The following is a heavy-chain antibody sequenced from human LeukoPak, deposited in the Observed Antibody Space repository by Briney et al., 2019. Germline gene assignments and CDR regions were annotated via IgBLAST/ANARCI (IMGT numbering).Heavy chain of an antibody. CDR2: IYYSGST. D-gene: IGHD2-2*01. Sequence: PSETLSLTCTVSGGSISSYYWSWIRQPPGKGLEWIGYIYYSGSTNYNPSLKSRVTISVDTSKNQFSLKLSSVTAADTAVYYCARVFPSSGWFDPWGQGTLVTASS. CDR1: GGSISSYY. V-gene: IGHV4-59*01. CDR3: ARVFPSSGWFDP. J-gene: IGHJ5*02.